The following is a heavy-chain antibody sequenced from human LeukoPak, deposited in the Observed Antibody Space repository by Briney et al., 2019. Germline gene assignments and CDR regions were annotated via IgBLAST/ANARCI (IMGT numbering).Heavy chain of an antibody. CDR3: AKPMTTVTPFDY. V-gene: IGHV3-30*02. D-gene: IGHD4-17*01. CDR1: GFTFNNYG. J-gene: IGHJ4*02. Sequence: GGSLRLXCAASGFTFNNYGMHWGRQAPGKGLEWVAFIRYDGSNKYYAESVKGRFAISIDDSKNTLYLQMKSLRAEDTAVYYCAKPMTTVTPFDYWGQGTLVTVSS. CDR2: IRYDGSNK.